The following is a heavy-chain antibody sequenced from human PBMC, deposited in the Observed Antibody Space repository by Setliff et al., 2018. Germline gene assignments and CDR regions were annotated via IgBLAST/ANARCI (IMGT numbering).Heavy chain of an antibody. CDR2: INVGNGNT. CDR1: GYTLTNYP. J-gene: IGHJ4*02. Sequence: GASVKVSCKASGYTLTNYPIHWLRQAPGQRPEWMGWINVGNGNTKYSQEFQGRVTLTRDTSARTAYVELSSLTSEDMAVYYCARQGGNYYFQCWGQGTLVTVSS. D-gene: IGHD3-16*01. CDR3: ARQGGNYYFQC. V-gene: IGHV1-3*03.